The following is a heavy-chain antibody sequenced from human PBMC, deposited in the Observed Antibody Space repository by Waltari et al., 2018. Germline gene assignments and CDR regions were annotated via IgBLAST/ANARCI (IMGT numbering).Heavy chain of an antibody. CDR2: VYYSGST. Sequence: QLQLQESGPGLVKPSETLYLTCTVSGGSISRISYYWGWTRPSPGKGLEWIGGVYYSGSTYYNPPLKSRVTISGDTSKNQFSLKLSSVTAADTAVYYCARHWKKSGYRFDPWGQGTLVTVSS. CDR3: ARHWKKSGYRFDP. CDR1: GGSISRISYY. V-gene: IGHV4-39*01. D-gene: IGHD5-12*01. J-gene: IGHJ5*02.